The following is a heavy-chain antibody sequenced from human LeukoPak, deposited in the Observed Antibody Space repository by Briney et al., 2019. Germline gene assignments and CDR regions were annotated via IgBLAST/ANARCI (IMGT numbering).Heavy chain of an antibody. CDR3: ARGPDGSGTNAFDV. CDR2: ISGGSSIM. D-gene: IGHD3-10*01. CDR1: GFTFSSYI. J-gene: IGHJ3*01. V-gene: IGHV3-48*02. Sequence: GGSLRLSCAASGFTFSSYIMNWVRQAPGKGLEWVSYISGGSSIMYYADSVKGRFTISRDNAKSSLYLQMNSLRDADTAVYYCARGPDGSGTNAFDVWGQGTMVTVSS.